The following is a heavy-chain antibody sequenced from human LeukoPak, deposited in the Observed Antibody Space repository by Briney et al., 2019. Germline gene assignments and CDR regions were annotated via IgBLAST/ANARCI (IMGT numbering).Heavy chain of an antibody. CDR1: GASISSYH. J-gene: IGHJ4*02. Sequence: SETLSLTCTVSGASISSYHWSWIRQPPGKGLEWIGYIFDSGSTKYNPSLKSRVTISVDTSKNRFSLKLSTVTAADTAVYYCARRPTGDPKFDYWGQGTLVTVSS. D-gene: IGHD7-27*01. V-gene: IGHV4-59*08. CDR2: IFDSGST. CDR3: ARRPTGDPKFDY.